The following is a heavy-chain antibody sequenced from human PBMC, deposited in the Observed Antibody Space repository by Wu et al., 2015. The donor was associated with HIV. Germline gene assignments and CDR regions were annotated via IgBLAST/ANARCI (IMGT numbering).Heavy chain of an antibody. Sequence: QVQLVQSGAEVKKPGASVKVSCKASGYTFTSYDINWVRQATGQGLEWMGRLIPMYGTANYAQKFQGRVTITADESTSTAYMDVSSLRSDDTAVYYCAGGGGRTSMDPFDFWGQGTLVTVSS. V-gene: IGHV1-69*13. J-gene: IGHJ4*02. CDR2: LIPMYGTA. CDR3: AGGGGRTSMDPFDF. CDR1: GYTFTSYD. D-gene: IGHD5-18*01.